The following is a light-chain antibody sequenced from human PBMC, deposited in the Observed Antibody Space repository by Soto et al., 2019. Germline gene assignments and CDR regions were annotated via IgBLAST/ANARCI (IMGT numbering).Light chain of an antibody. J-gene: IGLJ2*01. CDR1: SSNIGAGYD. CDR3: QSYVSSLSGSV. Sequence: QSVLTQPPSVSGAPGQRVTISCTGSSSNIGAGYDVHWYQQLPGTAPKLLIYGNSNRPSGVPDRFSGSKSGTSASLAITGLQAEDEAAYYCQSYVSSLSGSVFGGGTKVTVL. V-gene: IGLV1-40*01. CDR2: GNS.